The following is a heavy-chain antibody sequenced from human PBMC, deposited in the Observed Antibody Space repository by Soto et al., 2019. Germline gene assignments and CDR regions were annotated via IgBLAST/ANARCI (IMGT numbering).Heavy chain of an antibody. V-gene: IGHV1-69*02. Sequence: SVKVSCKASGGTFSTYTINWVRQAPGQGLEWMGRIIPILGIANYAQKFQGRVTITADKSTSTAYMELSSLRSEDTAVYYCARVSGYYLPDYGGQGTLVTVSS. CDR3: ARVSGYYLPDY. CDR1: GGTFSTYT. J-gene: IGHJ4*02. D-gene: IGHD5-12*01. CDR2: IIPILGIA.